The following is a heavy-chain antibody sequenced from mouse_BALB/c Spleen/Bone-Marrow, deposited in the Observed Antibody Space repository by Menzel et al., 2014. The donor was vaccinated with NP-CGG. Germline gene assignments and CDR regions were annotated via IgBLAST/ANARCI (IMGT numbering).Heavy chain of an antibody. V-gene: IGHV1-7*01. J-gene: IGHJ2*01. CDR3: AREDKGYRFEGLLDH. D-gene: IGHD2-14*01. CDR2: INPSTGYT. Sequence: VQLQQSGAELAKPGASVKMCCKASGYTFTSYWMHCVKQRPGQGLEWIGYINPSTGYTEYNQKFKDKATLTADKSSSTAYMQLSSLTSEDSAVNYCAREDKGYRFEGLLDHWGPAPAPTVSS. CDR1: GYTFTSYW.